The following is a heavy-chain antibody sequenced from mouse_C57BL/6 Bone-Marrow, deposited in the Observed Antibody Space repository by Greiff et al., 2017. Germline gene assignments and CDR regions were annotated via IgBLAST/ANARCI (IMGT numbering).Heavy chain of an antibody. CDR3: ESSYYGSSYDYFAY. D-gene: IGHD1-1*01. Sequence: EVQLQESGPGLVKPSQSLSLTCSVTGYSITSGYYWNWIRQFPGNKLEWMGYIRYDGSNNYNPSLKNRISITRDTSKNQFCLKLNSVTTEDTATYYCESSYYGSSYDYFAYWGQGTMLTVSA. J-gene: IGHJ2*01. CDR2: IRYDGSN. V-gene: IGHV3-6*01. CDR1: GYSITSGYY.